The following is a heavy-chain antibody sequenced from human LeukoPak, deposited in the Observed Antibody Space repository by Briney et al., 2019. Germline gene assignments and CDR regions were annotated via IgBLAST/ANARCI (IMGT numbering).Heavy chain of an antibody. Sequence: PGGSLRLSCAASGFVFNNYAMNWVRQAPGKGLEGVSTISVSGDSTFYADSVQGRFTISRDTSRNSLSLHMNSLRAEDTAVYFCARRGGRNGWGDFDYWGQGTLVTVSS. D-gene: IGHD3-10*01. CDR1: GFVFNNYA. CDR3: ARRGGRNGWGDFDY. J-gene: IGHJ4*02. CDR2: ISVSGDST. V-gene: IGHV3-23*01.